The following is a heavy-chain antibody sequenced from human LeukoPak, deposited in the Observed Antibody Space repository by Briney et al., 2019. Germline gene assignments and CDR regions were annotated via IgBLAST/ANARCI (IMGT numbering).Heavy chain of an antibody. CDR3: RSGFSNYYYGTDV. D-gene: IGHD3-10*01. CDR1: GYTFTSYY. Sequence: ASVKVSCKASGYTFTSYYMHWVRQATGQGLEWMGWMNPNSGNTGYAQKFQGRVTMTRNTSISTAYMELSSLRSEDTAVYYCRSGFSNYYYGTDVWGQGTTVTVSS. J-gene: IGHJ6*02. V-gene: IGHV1-8*02. CDR2: MNPNSGNT.